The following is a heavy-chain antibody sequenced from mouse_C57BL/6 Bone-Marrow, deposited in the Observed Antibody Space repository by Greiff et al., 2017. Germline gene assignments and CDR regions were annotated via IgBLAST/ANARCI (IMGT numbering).Heavy chain of an antibody. Sequence: EVKLVESGGGLVKPGGSLKLSCAASGFTFSSYAMSWVRQTPEKRLEWVATISDGGSYTYYPDNVKGRFTISRDNAKNNPYLQMSHLKSEDTAMYYCARDFPDYYAMDYWGQGTSVTVSS. V-gene: IGHV5-4*01. CDR2: ISDGGSYT. CDR3: ARDFPDYYAMDY. J-gene: IGHJ4*01. CDR1: GFTFSSYA.